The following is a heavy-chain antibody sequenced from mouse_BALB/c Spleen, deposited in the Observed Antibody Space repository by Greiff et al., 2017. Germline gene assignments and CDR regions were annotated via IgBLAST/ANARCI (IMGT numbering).Heavy chain of an antibody. V-gene: IGHV5-12-1*01. J-gene: IGHJ4*01. CDR3: ARQGYGSSYYAMDY. CDR1: GFAFSSYD. D-gene: IGHD1-1*01. CDR2: ISSGGGST. Sequence: EVKLVESGGGLVKPGGSLKLSCAASGFAFSSYDMSWVRQTPEKRLEWVAYISSGGGSTYYPDTVKGRFTISRDNAKNTLYLQMSSLKSEDTAMYYCARQGYGSSYYAMDYWGQGTSVTVSS.